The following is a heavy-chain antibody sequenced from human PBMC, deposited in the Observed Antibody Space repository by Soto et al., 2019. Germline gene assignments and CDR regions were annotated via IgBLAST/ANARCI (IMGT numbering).Heavy chain of an antibody. Sequence: QITLKESGPTLVKPTQTLTMTCTFSGFSLSTSGVGVGWIRQPPGKALEWLALIYWDDDKRYSPSLKSRLTITKDTSKNQVVLTMTNMDPVDTATYYCERTTGAYGMDVWGQGTTVTVSS. J-gene: IGHJ6*02. D-gene: IGHD1-1*01. V-gene: IGHV2-5*02. CDR2: IYWDDDK. CDR1: GFSLSTSGVG. CDR3: ERTTGAYGMDV.